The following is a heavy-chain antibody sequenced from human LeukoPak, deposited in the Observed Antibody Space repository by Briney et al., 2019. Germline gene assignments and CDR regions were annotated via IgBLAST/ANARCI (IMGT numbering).Heavy chain of an antibody. D-gene: IGHD2-2*01. J-gene: IGHJ4*02. CDR2: ISESSNTI. CDR1: GYSFTTYD. V-gene: IGHV3-48*01. CDR3: ARACGGASCYDTPDFDC. Sequence: GGSLRLSCVASGYSFTTYDMNWVRQSPGKGLEWVSHISESSNTIHYADSVKGRFTISRDNARRSLYLQMNSLRAEDTGVNYCARACGGASCYDTPDFDCWGQGTLVTVAS.